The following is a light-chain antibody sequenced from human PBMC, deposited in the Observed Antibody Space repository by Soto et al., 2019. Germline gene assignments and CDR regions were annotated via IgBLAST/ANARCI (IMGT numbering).Light chain of an antibody. V-gene: IGKV3-15*01. J-gene: IGKJ1*01. CDR3: QEYNTWPWT. Sequence: DTVMTQSPATLSVSPGERATLSCRASQRVHSNLAWYQHKLGQAPGVLIYGAATRATGIPVRFSGSGSGTEFILTISSLQSEDFAVSYCQEYNTWPWTFGQGTKVDI. CDR2: GAA. CDR1: QRVHSN.